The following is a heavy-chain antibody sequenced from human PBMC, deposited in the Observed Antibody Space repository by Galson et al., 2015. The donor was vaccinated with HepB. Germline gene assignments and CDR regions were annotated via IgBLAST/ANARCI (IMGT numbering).Heavy chain of an antibody. J-gene: IGHJ4*02. CDR1: GGSIRSGGYY. V-gene: IGHV4-31*03. CDR2: IYYSGST. Sequence: TLSLTCTVSGGSIRSGGYYWSWIRQHPGKGLEWIGFIYYSGSTYHNPSLKSRLTMSVDTSRNQFSMDLRSATAADTAVYYCARKSGSGGYYEASFDYWGQGALVTGSS. D-gene: IGHD3-10*01. CDR3: ARKSGSGGYYEASFDY.